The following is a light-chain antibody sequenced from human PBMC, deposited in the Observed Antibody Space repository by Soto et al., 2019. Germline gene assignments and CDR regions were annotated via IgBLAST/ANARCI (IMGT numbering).Light chain of an antibody. CDR3: QHYGTSPGS. CDR2: GAS. J-gene: IGKJ1*01. CDR1: QSVSSPY. V-gene: IGKV3-20*01. Sequence: IVLTQSPGTLSLSPGERATLSCRASQSVSSPYLAWYQQKPGQAPRLLIFGASSRATGIPDRFSGSGSGPDFTLTISRLEPEDFAVYYCQHYGTSPGSFGQGTKVEIK.